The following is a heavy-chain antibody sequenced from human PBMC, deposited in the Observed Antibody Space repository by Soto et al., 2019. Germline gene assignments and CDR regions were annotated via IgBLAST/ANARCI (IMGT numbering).Heavy chain of an antibody. V-gene: IGHV3-15*01. CDR3: TSRVAAAGPSYYYYYMDV. CDR2: IKSKTDGGTT. CDR1: GFTFSNAW. Sequence: GGSLRLSCAASGFTFSNAWMSWVRQAPGKGLEWVGRIKSKTDGGTTDYAAPVKGRFTISRDDSKNTLYLQMNSLKTEDTAVYYCTSRVAAAGPSYYYYYMDVWGKGTTVTVSS. D-gene: IGHD6-13*01. J-gene: IGHJ6*03.